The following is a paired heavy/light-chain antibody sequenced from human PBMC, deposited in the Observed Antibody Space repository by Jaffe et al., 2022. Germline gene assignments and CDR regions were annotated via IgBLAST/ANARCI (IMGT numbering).Light chain of an antibody. CDR2: KVS. J-gene: IGKJ1*01. CDR3: MQGTHWPKT. CDR1: QSLVYSDGNTY. Sequence: DVVMTQSPLSLPVTLGQPASISCRSSQSLVYSDGNTYLNWFQQRPGQSPRRLIYKVSNRDSGVPDRFSGSGSGTDFTLKISRVEAEDVGVYYCMQGTHWPKTFGQGTKVEIK. V-gene: IGKV2-30*01.
Heavy chain of an antibody. D-gene: IGHD3-3*01. J-gene: IGHJ4*02. CDR2: ISSSSSTI. Sequence: EVQLVESGGGLVQPGGSLRLSCAASGFTFSSYSMNWVRQAPGKGLEWVSYISSSSSTIYYADSVKGRFTISRDNAKNSLYLQMNSLRAEDTAVYYCARDLGNTYYDFWSGYYTPFDYWGQGTLVTVSS. V-gene: IGHV3-48*01. CDR1: GFTFSSYS. CDR3: ARDLGNTYYDFWSGYYTPFDY.